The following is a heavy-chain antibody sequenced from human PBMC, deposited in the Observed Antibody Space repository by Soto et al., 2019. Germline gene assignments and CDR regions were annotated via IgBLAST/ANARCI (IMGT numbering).Heavy chain of an antibody. J-gene: IGHJ4*02. D-gene: IGHD4-17*01. CDR3: AKDMRPDGVWDFGH. CDR1: GFTFSTYT. Sequence: EVQLLESGGGLVQPGGSLRLSCAASGFTFSTYTMAWVRQAPGRGPEWVSGVGQDGAPYYADSVKGRFTISRDNSRSSGYLEMIALRGEDTAVYYCAKDMRPDGVWDFGHWGQGTLVTVSS. V-gene: IGHV3-23*01. CDR2: VGQDGAP.